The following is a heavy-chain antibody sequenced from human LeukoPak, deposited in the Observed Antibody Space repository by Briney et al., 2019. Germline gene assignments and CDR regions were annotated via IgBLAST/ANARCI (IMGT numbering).Heavy chain of an antibody. CDR1: GFTFSSYS. J-gene: IGHJ4*02. CDR2: ISSSSSYI. D-gene: IGHD3-10*01. V-gene: IGHV3-21*01. Sequence: GGSLRLSCAASGFTFSSYSMNWVRQAPGKGLEWVSFISSSSSYIYYADSVKGRFTISRDNAKNSLYLQMNSLRAEDTAVYYCARDVGSGRYSASGPIDYWGQGTLVTVSS. CDR3: ARDVGSGRYSASGPIDY.